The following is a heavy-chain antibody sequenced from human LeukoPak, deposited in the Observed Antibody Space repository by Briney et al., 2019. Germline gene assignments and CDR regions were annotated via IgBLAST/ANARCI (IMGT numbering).Heavy chain of an antibody. V-gene: IGHV3-30*02. D-gene: IGHD6-6*01. Sequence: GGSLRLSCVASGFSLSRFGMHWVRQAPGKGLEWVSFVRYDGSSQHYADSVKGRFTISRDNSKNTLYLQMNSLRAEDTAVYYCAKDRKYSSSSGYYYYYMDVWGKGTTVTVSS. CDR3: AKDRKYSSSSGYYYYYMDV. J-gene: IGHJ6*03. CDR1: GFSLSRFG. CDR2: VRYDGSSQ.